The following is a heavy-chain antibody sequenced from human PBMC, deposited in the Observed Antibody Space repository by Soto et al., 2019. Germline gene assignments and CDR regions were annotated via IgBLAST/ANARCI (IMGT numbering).Heavy chain of an antibody. V-gene: IGHV3-13*04. D-gene: IGHD3-10*01. Sequence: EVQLVESGGGLVQPGGSLRLSCAASGFTFSSYDMHWVRQATGKGLEWVSAIGTAGDTYYPGSVKGRFTISRENAKNSLYLQMNSLRAGDTAVYYCARGMLWFGELNYYYYGMDVWGQGTTVTVSS. CDR1: GFTFSSYD. CDR2: IGTAGDT. CDR3: ARGMLWFGELNYYYYGMDV. J-gene: IGHJ6*02.